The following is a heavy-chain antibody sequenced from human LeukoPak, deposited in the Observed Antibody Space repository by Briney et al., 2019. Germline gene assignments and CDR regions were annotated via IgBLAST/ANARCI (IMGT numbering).Heavy chain of an antibody. Sequence: SETLSLTCAVSGGSISGGGYYWSWIRQPAGKGLEYIGRIYPSGSTNYIPSLKSRVTISVDTSKNQFSLKLSSVTAADTAVYYCARAASDYYYMDVWGKGTTVTVSS. V-gene: IGHV4-61*02. J-gene: IGHJ6*03. CDR3: ARAASDYYYMDV. CDR2: IYPSGST. CDR1: GGSISGGGYY.